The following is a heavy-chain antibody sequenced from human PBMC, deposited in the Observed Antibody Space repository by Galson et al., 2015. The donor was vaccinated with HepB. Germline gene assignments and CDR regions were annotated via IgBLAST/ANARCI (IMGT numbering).Heavy chain of an antibody. CDR1: GFTFSSYG. V-gene: IGHV3-33*08. Sequence: SLRLSCAASGFTFSSYGMHWVRQAPGKGLEWVAVIWYDGSTKYYADSVKGRFTISSDNSKNTLYLQMNSLRAEDTAVYYCARELARAWRSSSWYSSPDYWGQGTLVTVYS. J-gene: IGHJ4*02. D-gene: IGHD6-13*01. CDR3: ARELARAWRSSSWYSSPDY. CDR2: IWYDGSTK.